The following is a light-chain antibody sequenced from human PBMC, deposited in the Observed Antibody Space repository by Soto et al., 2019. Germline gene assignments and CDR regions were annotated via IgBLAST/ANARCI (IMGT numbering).Light chain of an antibody. CDR2: GAS. V-gene: IGKV3-20*01. J-gene: IGKJ1*01. CDR1: QSVSSSD. CDR3: QQYGSSPQT. Sequence: DTVLTQSPATLSLCPGERATLSCRARQSVSSSDLAGYQQKPCQAPRLLNYGASSRATGMPDRFSGRGSGTCFTVTISILESEDFAVYYCQQYGSSPQTFGQGTKVDI.